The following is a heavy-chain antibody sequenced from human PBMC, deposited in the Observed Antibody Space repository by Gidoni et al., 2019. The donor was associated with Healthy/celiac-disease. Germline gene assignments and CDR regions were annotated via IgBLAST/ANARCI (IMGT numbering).Heavy chain of an antibody. J-gene: IGHJ5*02. CDR2: IYYSGST. V-gene: IGHV4-39*01. Sequence: LPLQESGPGLVKPSETLSLTCPVSGGSIRRSSYYWGWIRQPPGKGLEWIGRIYYSGSTYYNPSLKSRVTISVDTSKNQFSLKLSSGTAADTAVYYCARRGYCSGGSCYPNWFDPWGQGTLVTVSS. CDR3: ARRGYCSGGSCYPNWFDP. CDR1: GGSIRRSSYY. D-gene: IGHD2-15*01.